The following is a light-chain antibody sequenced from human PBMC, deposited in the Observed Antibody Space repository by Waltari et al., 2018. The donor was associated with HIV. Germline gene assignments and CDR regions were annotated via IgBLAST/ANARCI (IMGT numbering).Light chain of an antibody. V-gene: IGLV2-14*01. CDR2: EVS. J-gene: IGLJ2*01. Sequence: QSALTQPASVSGSPGQSITGSCTVTSSYVGASQHVSLYQQTPGKAPNLVIYEVSNRPLGISYRFSGSKSGNTASLTISGLQTEDEGDYYCSSFTTSNSLLFGGGTKVTVL. CDR3: SSFTTSNSLL. CDR1: SSYVGASQH.